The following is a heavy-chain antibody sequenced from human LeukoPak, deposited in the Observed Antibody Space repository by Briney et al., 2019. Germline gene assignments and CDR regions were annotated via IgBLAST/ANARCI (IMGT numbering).Heavy chain of an antibody. CDR2: MSEDGNEI. D-gene: IGHD2-2*01. Sequence: GGSQRLSCEASGFTFNRYSMNWVRQAPGKGLEWVAKMSEDGNEIFYVDSVKGRFTISRDNTKKSLYLQLNSLRPEDSAVYYCARPRGCGSARCNNFDYWGQGTLVTVSS. CDR1: GFTFNRYS. CDR3: ARPRGCGSARCNNFDY. V-gene: IGHV3-7*01. J-gene: IGHJ4*02.